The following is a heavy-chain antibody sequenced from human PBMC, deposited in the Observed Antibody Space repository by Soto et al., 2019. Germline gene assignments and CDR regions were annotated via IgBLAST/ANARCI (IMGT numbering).Heavy chain of an antibody. CDR2: ISAYNGNT. V-gene: IGHV1-18*01. J-gene: IGHJ5*02. Sequence: GXSVKGSCKASGYTFTSYGISWVRQAPGQGLEWMGWISAYNGNTNYAQKLQGRVTMTTDTSTSTAYMELRSLRSDDTAVYYCARDLGSTTAGGQQTPWGQGTLVTVSS. CDR1: GYTFTSYG. D-gene: IGHD2-8*02. CDR3: ARDLGSTTAGGQQTP.